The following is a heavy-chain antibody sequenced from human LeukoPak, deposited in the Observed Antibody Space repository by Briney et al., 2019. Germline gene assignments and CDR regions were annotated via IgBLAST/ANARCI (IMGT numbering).Heavy chain of an antibody. CDR1: AYTFTGYY. J-gene: IGHJ5*02. Sequence: ASVKVSCKASAYTFTGYYMYGVRQARAQGLEGMGCINPNSGGTNYAQKFQGRVTMTSDTSISTAYMELSRLRSDGTAGYYCARVDCSSTSCPNWFAPWGQRTLVPVS. V-gene: IGHV1-2*02. CDR3: ARVDCSSTSCPNWFAP. D-gene: IGHD2-2*01. CDR2: INPNSGGT.